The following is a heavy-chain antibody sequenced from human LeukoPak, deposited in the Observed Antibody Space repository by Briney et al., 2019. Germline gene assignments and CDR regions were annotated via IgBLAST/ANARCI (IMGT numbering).Heavy chain of an antibody. D-gene: IGHD5-18*01. CDR2: ISSSSSTI. V-gene: IGHV3-48*04. Sequence: PGGSLRLSCAASGFTFSSYSMNWVRQAPGKGLERVSYISSSSSTIYYADSVKGRFTISRDNAKNSLYLQMNSLRAEDTAVYYCARAMEDTAMVLWFDPWGQGTLVTVSS. CDR3: ARAMEDTAMVLWFDP. J-gene: IGHJ5*02. CDR1: GFTFSSYS.